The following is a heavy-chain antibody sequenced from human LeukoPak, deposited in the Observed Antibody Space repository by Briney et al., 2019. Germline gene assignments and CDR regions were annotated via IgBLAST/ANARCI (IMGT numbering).Heavy chain of an antibody. CDR3: ARGGGYASPIGY. CDR1: GGSISTYY. V-gene: IGHV4-59*01. CDR2: IYHSGST. J-gene: IGHJ4*02. D-gene: IGHD5-12*01. Sequence: PSETLSLACTLSGGSISTYYWSWIRQPPGKGLEWIGYIYHSGSTNYNPSLKSRVTISVDTSKNQFSLKLSSVTAADTAVYYCARGGGYASPIGYWGQGALVTVSS.